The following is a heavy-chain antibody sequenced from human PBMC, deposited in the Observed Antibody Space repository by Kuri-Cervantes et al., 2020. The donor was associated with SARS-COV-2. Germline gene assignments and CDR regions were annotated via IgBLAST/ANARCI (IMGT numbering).Heavy chain of an antibody. D-gene: IGHD2-2*01. CDR1: GDSIRGSPYY. Sequence: SETLSLTCTVSGDSIRGSPYYWSWIRQPPGKGLEWIGEINHSGSTNYNPSLKSRVTISVDTSKNQFSLKLSSVTAADTAVYYCARGRIAVVPAAKAFDPWGQGTLVTVSS. CDR3: ARGRIAVVPAAKAFDP. V-gene: IGHV4-34*01. CDR2: INHSGST. J-gene: IGHJ5*02.